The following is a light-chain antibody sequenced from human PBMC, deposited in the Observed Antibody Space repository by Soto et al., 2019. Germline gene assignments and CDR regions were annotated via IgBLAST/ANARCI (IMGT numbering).Light chain of an antibody. CDR3: QQYENFSPT. J-gene: IGKJ3*01. Sequence: QMTQSPSTLSASVGDRVTITCRASQSIDTWLAWYQQKPGKAPRLLIYDASALVSGVPSRFSGSGSGTEFTLAINGLQTDDIATYYCQQYENFSPTFGPGTKVAIK. CDR1: QSIDTW. CDR2: DAS. V-gene: IGKV1-5*01.